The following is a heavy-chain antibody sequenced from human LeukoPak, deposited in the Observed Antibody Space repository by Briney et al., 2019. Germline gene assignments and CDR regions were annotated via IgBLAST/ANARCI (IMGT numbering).Heavy chain of an antibody. Sequence: PGGSLRLSCAASGFTFSSYWMSWVRRAPGKGLEWVANIKQDGSEKYYVDSVKGRFTISRDNAKSSLYLQMNSLRAEDTAVYYCARDPIAVADSNWFDPWGQGTLVTVSS. J-gene: IGHJ5*02. CDR2: IKQDGSEK. CDR3: ARDPIAVADSNWFDP. V-gene: IGHV3-7*01. D-gene: IGHD6-19*01. CDR1: GFTFSSYW.